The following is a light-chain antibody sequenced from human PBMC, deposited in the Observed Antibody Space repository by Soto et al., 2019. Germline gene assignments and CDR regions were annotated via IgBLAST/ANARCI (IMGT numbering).Light chain of an antibody. Sequence: EFVLTQSPGTLSLSPGERATLSCRASQTVRNNYLAWYQQKPGQAPRLLIYDASSRATGIPDRFSGGGSGTDFSLTLSRLEPEDFAVYYCQLYGSSPWMSGQGTKVAIK. CDR3: QLYGSSPWM. CDR1: QTVRNNY. V-gene: IGKV3-20*01. CDR2: DAS. J-gene: IGKJ1*01.